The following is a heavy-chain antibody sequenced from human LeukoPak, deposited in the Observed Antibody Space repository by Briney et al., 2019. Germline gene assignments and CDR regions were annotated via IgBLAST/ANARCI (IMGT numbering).Heavy chain of an antibody. J-gene: IGHJ4*02. CDR3: ARGNPLWFGEKNPFDY. CDR2: INHSGST. CDR1: GGSISFYH. D-gene: IGHD3-10*01. V-gene: IGHV4-34*01. Sequence: PSETLSLTCTVSGGSISFYHWSWIRQPPGKGLEWIGEINHSGSTNYNPSLKSRVTISVDTSKNQFSLKLSSVTAADTAVYYCARGNPLWFGEKNPFDYWGQGTLVTVSS.